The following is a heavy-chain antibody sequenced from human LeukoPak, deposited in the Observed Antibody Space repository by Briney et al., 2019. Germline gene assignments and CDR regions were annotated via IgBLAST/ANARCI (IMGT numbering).Heavy chain of an antibody. Sequence: SETLSLTCTVSGGSLNSYYWSWIRQPPGKGLEWIGYIYYSGTTNYNPSLKSRVTISVETPKNQFSLTLSSVTAADTAVYYCARNPRSGYFPHYHYYGMDVWGQGTTVTVSS. J-gene: IGHJ6*02. CDR1: GGSLNSYY. D-gene: IGHD3-3*01. V-gene: IGHV4-59*01. CDR2: IYYSGTT. CDR3: ARNPRSGYFPHYHYYGMDV.